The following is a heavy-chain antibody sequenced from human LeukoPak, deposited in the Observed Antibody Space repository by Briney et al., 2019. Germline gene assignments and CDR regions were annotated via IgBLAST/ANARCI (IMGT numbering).Heavy chain of an antibody. V-gene: IGHV3-23*01. CDR3: AKGSSSWYSEGVNY. CDR2: ISGSGGST. Sequence: PGGSLRLSCAASGFTFSSYAMSWVRQAPGKGLEWVSAISGSGGSTYYADSVKGRFTISRDNSKNTLYLQMNSLRAEDTAVYYCAKGSSSWYSEGVNYWGQGTLVTVSS. D-gene: IGHD2-15*01. J-gene: IGHJ4*02. CDR1: GFTFSSYA.